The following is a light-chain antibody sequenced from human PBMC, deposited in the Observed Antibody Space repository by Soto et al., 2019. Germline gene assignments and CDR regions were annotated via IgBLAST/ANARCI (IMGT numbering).Light chain of an antibody. CDR3: QQYGTTLMYT. Sequence: DIVLTQSPGTVSLSPGERATLSCRASQSVSSSSLAWYQQKPGQAPRLLIYGASSRATGIPDRFSGSGSGRDFTLTISRLEPEDFAVYYCQQYGTTLMYTFGQGTKLEIK. J-gene: IGKJ2*01. CDR2: GAS. CDR1: QSVSSSS. V-gene: IGKV3-20*01.